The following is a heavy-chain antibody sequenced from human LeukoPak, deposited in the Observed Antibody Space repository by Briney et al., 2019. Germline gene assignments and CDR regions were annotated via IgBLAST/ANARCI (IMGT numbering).Heavy chain of an antibody. J-gene: IGHJ4*02. V-gene: IGHV3-7*01. CDR3: ASWGAGGNS. Sequence: GGSLRLSCEASGFTLGTYWMNWVRQVPGKGLDWVANINPDGSGKRYVDSVKGRFTIARDNADNSLSLQMNSLRAEDTAVYYCASWGAGGNSWGQGTLVTVSS. CDR2: INPDGSGK. CDR1: GFTLGTYW. D-gene: IGHD3-16*01.